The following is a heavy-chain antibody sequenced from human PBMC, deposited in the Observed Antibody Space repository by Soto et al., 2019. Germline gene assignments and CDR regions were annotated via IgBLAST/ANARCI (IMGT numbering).Heavy chain of an antibody. J-gene: IGHJ6*02. CDR2: IGTNGGST. V-gene: IGHV3-64D*06. CDR1: GFTFSSYS. Sequence: GGSLRLSCSASGFTFSSYSIHWVRQAPGKGLEYVSSIGTNGGSTFYADSVKGRFTISRDNSKNTLYLQMNSLRSEDTAVYYCAGITYYYDSSGYSDTIYYYYGMDVWGQGTTVTVSS. D-gene: IGHD3-22*01. CDR3: AGITYYYDSSGYSDTIYYYYGMDV.